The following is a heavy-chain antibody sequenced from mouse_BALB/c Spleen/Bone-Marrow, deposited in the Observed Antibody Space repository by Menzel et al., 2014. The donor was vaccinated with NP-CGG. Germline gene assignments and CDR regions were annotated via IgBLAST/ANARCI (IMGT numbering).Heavy chain of an antibody. V-gene: IGHV5-6*01. CDR3: ARHGRDYYAMDY. CDR2: ISSDISYT. CDR1: GFTFSNYG. Sequence: EVHLVESGGDLVKPGGSLKLSCAASGFTFSNYGMSWVRQTPDKRLEWVATISSDISYTYYPGSVKGRFTISRDNAKNTLYLQMSSLKPEDTAMYYCARHGRDYYAMDYWGQGTSVTVSS. J-gene: IGHJ4*01.